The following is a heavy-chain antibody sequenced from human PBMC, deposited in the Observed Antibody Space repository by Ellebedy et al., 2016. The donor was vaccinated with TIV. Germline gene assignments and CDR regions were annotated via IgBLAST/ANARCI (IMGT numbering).Heavy chain of an antibody. D-gene: IGHD3-10*01. J-gene: IGHJ4*02. CDR1: GGTFSNHG. CDR2: IIPMFGTA. V-gene: IGHV1-69*13. CDR3: AERLSRGYYFDY. Sequence: AASVKVSCKASGGTFSNHGISWVRQAPGQGLEWMGGIIPMFGTANYAQKFQGRVTITADESTTTAYMELNSLRSDDTAVYYGAERLSRGYYFDYWGQGTLVTVSS.